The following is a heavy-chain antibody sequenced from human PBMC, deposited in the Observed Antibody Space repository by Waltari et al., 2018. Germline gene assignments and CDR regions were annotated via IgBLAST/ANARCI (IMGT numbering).Heavy chain of an antibody. V-gene: IGHV3-74*01. Sequence: EVQLVESGGGLVQPGGSLRLSCAASGFTFSRHWMHWVRQAPGKGLVWVSDINTDGSTTNYADSVKGRFTISRDNAKNTLYLQMDSLRAEETAVYYCVIGAQHVSNWYASEYFQHWGQGTLVTVSS. CDR3: VIGAQHVSNWYASEYFQH. CDR2: INTDGSTT. D-gene: IGHD6-13*01. J-gene: IGHJ1*01. CDR1: GFTFSRHW.